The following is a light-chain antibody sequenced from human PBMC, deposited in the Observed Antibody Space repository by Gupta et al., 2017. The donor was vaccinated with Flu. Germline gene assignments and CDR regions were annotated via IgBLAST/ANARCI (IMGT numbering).Light chain of an antibody. V-gene: IGLV1-51*02. CDR3: GTWDSSLSAGV. Sequence: QSVFTQPPSVSAAPGQKVTISCSGSSSNIGNNYVSWYQQIPGTAPKLLIYENNKRSSGIADRFSGSKSGTSATLGITGLQTGDEADYYCGTWDSSLSAGVFGGGTKLTVL. CDR1: SSNIGNNY. CDR2: ENN. J-gene: IGLJ3*02.